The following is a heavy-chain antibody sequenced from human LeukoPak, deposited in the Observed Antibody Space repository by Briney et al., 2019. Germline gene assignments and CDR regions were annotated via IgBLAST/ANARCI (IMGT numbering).Heavy chain of an antibody. D-gene: IGHD2-15*01. CDR3: ARVAATRYYYYYYGMDV. CDR1: GGSFSGYY. Sequence: SETLSLTCAVYGGSFSGYYWSWIRQPPGKGLEWIGEINHSGSTNYNPSLKSRVTISVDTSKSQFSLKLSSVTAADTAVYYCARVAATRYYYYYYGMDVWGQGTTVTVSS. J-gene: IGHJ6*02. V-gene: IGHV4-34*01. CDR2: INHSGST.